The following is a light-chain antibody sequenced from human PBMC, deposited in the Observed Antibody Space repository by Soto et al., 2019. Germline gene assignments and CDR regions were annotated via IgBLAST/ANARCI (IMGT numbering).Light chain of an antibody. CDR3: LQDYSYPRT. CDR2: GAS. CDR1: QGIRTD. Sequence: IQMTQSPSSLSASLGDRVTITCLASQGIRTDLGWYQQKPGKAPKVLIFGASTLQSGVPSRFSGSGSGTDFTLTISSLQPEDLGTYYCLQDYSYPRTFGQGTKVDIK. V-gene: IGKV1-6*01. J-gene: IGKJ1*01.